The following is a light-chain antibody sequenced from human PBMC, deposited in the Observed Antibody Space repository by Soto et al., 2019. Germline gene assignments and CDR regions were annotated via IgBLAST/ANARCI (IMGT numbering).Light chain of an antibody. V-gene: IGKV1-5*01. CDR1: QSIPNW. J-gene: IGKJ1*01. CDR3: QQYNNYSPT. Sequence: DIQIAQSPSTLSAFVGDRVTITCRAGQSIPNWVGWYQQKPGKAPKLLIYDASNLESVAPSRFSGGGSGTDFTLTVSSLQPDDFATYYCQQYNNYSPTFGQGTKVEV. CDR2: DAS.